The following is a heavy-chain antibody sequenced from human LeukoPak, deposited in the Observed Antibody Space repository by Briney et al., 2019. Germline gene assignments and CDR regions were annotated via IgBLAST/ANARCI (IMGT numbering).Heavy chain of an antibody. CDR1: GFTVSSNY. CDR3: AKDLPAAGPVFDY. Sequence: GGSLRLSCAASGFTVSSNYMSWVRQAPGKGLEWVSVIYSGGSTYYADSVKGRFTISRDNSKNTLYLQMNSLRAEDTDVYYCAKDLPAAGPVFDYWGQGTLVTVSS. CDR2: IYSGGST. V-gene: IGHV3-53*01. J-gene: IGHJ4*02. D-gene: IGHD6-13*01.